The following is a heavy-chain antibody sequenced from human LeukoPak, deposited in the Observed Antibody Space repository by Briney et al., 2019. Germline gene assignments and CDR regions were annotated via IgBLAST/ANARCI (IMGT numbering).Heavy chain of an antibody. J-gene: IGHJ5*02. CDR3: ARDLAIVVVPAAMSQANWFDP. CDR1: GGTFSSYA. CDR2: INPNSGGT. V-gene: IGHV1-2*02. Sequence: ASVKVSCKASGGTFSSYAISWVRQAPGQGLEWMGWINPNSGGTNYAQKFQGRVTMTRDTSISTAYMELSRLRSDDTAVYYCARDLAIVVVPAAMSQANWFDPWGQGTLVTVSS. D-gene: IGHD2-2*01.